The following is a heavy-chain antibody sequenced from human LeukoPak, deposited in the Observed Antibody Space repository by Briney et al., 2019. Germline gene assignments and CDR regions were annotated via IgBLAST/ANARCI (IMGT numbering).Heavy chain of an antibody. Sequence: SETLSLTCTVSGGSISGYYWSWIRQPPGKGLEWIGEINHSGSTNYNPSLKSRVTISVDTSKNQFSLKLSSVTAADTAVYYCARDPRYGMDVWGQGTTVTVSS. J-gene: IGHJ6*02. CDR1: GGSISGYY. V-gene: IGHV4-34*01. CDR2: INHSGST. CDR3: ARDPRYGMDV.